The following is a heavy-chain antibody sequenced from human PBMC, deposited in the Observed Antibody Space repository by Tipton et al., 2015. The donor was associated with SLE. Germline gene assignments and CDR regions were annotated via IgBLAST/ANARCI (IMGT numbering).Heavy chain of an antibody. V-gene: IGHV4-34*01. J-gene: IGHJ4*02. CDR3: ARGSNPLTGTTTYSDY. Sequence: SRVTISVDTSKNQFSLKLSSVTAADTAVYYCARGSNPLTGTTTYSDYWGQGTLVTVSS. D-gene: IGHD1-7*01.